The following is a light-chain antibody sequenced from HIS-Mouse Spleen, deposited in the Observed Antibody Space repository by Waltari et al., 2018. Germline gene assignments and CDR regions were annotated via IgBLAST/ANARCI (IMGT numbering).Light chain of an antibody. CDR3: YSTDSSGNHRV. CDR1: ELPRKT. J-gene: IGLJ2*01. Sequence: SYELTQPPSVTVSPGETARRTCSGDELPRKTTYWYQQKSGQAPVLVIYEDSKRPSGNPERFSGSSSGTMATLTISGAQVEDEADYYCYSTDSSGNHRVFGGGTKLTVL. V-gene: IGLV3-10*01. CDR2: EDS.